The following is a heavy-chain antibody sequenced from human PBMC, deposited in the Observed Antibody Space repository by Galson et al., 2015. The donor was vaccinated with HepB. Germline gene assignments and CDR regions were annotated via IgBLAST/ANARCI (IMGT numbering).Heavy chain of an antibody. J-gene: IGHJ2*01. Sequence: SLRLSCAASGFTFSSYGMHWVRQAPGKGLEWVAVISYDGSNKYYADSVKGRFTISRDNSKNTLYLQMNSLRAEDTAVYYCAKGGGSSSWTTRPWYFDLWGRGTLVTVSS. CDR1: GFTFSSYG. D-gene: IGHD6-13*01. V-gene: IGHV3-30*18. CDR3: AKGGGSSSWTTRPWYFDL. CDR2: ISYDGSNK.